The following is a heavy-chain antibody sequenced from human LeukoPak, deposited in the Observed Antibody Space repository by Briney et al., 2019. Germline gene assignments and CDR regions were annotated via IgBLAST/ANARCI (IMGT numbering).Heavy chain of an antibody. D-gene: IGHD2-15*01. CDR2: IIPIFGTA. CDR3: ARERGYCSGGSCYGGNWFDP. J-gene: IGHJ5*02. V-gene: IGHV1-69*06. Sequence: PGASVKVSCKASGGTFSSYAISWVRQAPGQGLEWMGGIIPIFGTANYAQKFQGRVTIIADKSTSTAYMELSSLRSEDTAVYYCARERGYCSGGSCYGGNWFDPWGQGTLVTVSS. CDR1: GGTFSSYA.